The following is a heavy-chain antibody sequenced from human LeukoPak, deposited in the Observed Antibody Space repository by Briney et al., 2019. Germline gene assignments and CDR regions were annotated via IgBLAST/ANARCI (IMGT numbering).Heavy chain of an antibody. Sequence: PGASLRLSCAVSGFTFSSYAMSWVRQAPGKGLEWVAGISGSGGSTYYADSVKGRFTISRDNSKNTLYLQMNSQRAEDTAVYYCAKAGTYDYWGQGTLVTVSS. CDR3: AKAGTYDY. CDR1: GFTFSSYA. J-gene: IGHJ4*02. V-gene: IGHV3-23*01. D-gene: IGHD6-13*01. CDR2: ISGSGGST.